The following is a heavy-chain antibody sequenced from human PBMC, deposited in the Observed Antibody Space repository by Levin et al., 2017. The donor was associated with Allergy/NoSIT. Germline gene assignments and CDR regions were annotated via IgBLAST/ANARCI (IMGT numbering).Heavy chain of an antibody. J-gene: IGHJ3*02. Sequence: LSLTCAASGFTFSSHSMNWVRQAPGKGLEWVSSISSSSSYIYYADPVKGRFTIPRDNSKNSLYLQMNSLRAEDTAVYYCARTDGSGSYPIRDAFDIWGQGTMVTVSS. V-gene: IGHV3-21*01. CDR3: ARTDGSGSYPIRDAFDI. CDR1: GFTFSSHS. CDR2: ISSSSSYI. D-gene: IGHD3-10*01.